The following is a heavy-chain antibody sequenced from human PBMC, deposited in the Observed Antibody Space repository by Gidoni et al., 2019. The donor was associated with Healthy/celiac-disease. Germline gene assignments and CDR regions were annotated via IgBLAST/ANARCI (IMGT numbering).Heavy chain of an antibody. CDR1: GGSISRSNW. CDR3: ARVGSGWFGESTIDY. CDR2: IYHSGST. D-gene: IGHD3-10*01. V-gene: IGHV4-4*02. J-gene: IGHJ4*02. Sequence: QVQLQESGPGLVKPSGTLSLTCAVSGGSISRSNWWSWVRQPPGTGLEWIGEIYHSGSTNYNPSLKSRVTISVDKSKNQFSLKLSSVTAADTAVYYCARVGSGWFGESTIDYWGQGTLVTVSS.